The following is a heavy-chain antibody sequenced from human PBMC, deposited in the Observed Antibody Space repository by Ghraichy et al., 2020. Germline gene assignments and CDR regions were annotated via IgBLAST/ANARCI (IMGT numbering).Heavy chain of an antibody. CDR1: GGSVSSGSYY. D-gene: IGHD3-3*01. V-gene: IGHV4-61*01. CDR2: IYYSGST. CDR3: AREGDHYDFWSGALRPRSKYYYYYYMDV. J-gene: IGHJ6*03. Sequence: SETLSLTCTVSGGSVSSGSYYWSWIRQPPGKGLEWIGYIYYSGSTNYNPSLKSRVTISVDTSKNQFSLKLSSVTAADTAVYYCAREGDHYDFWSGALRPRSKYYYYYYMDVWGKGTTVTVSS.